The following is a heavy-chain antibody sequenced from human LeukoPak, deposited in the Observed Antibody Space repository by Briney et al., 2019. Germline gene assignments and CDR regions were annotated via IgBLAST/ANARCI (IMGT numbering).Heavy chain of an antibody. D-gene: IGHD3-10*01. CDR2: INPSGGST. J-gene: IGHJ6*03. V-gene: IGHV1-46*01. CDR1: GYTFTSYY. Sequence: ASVKVSCKASGYTFTSYYMHWVRQAPGQGLEWMGIINPSGGSTSYAQKFQGRVTMTRDMSTSTAYMELSRLRSDDTAVYYCAKETTIYYYGSGSSPYYYYYMDVWGKGTTVTISS. CDR3: AKETTIYYYGSGSSPYYYYYMDV.